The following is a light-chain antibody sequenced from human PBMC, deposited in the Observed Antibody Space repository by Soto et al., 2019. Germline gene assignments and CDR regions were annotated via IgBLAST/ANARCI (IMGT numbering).Light chain of an antibody. Sequence: QSALTQPASVSGSPGQSITISCTGTSSDVGSYNLVSWYQQHPCKAPKLIIYEGSGRPSGVSNRFSGSKSGNTASLTISGLQAEYQADYYCCSYAGSSAFYVFGTGTKLTVL. CDR2: EGS. CDR3: CSYAGSSAFYV. J-gene: IGLJ1*01. V-gene: IGLV2-23*01. CDR1: SSDVGSYNL.